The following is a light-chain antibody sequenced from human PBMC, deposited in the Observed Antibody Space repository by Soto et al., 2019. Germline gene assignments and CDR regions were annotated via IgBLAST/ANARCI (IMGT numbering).Light chain of an antibody. CDR2: AAS. CDR3: QQLNSYPYT. Sequence: IQLTQSPSSLSASVGDRVTITCRASQGISSYLAWYQQKPGKAPKLLIYAASTLQSGVPSRFSGSGAGTYFTLPTSSLQREDFANYDCQQLNSYPYTFGQGTKLEIK. CDR1: QGISSY. J-gene: IGKJ2*01. V-gene: IGKV1-9*01.